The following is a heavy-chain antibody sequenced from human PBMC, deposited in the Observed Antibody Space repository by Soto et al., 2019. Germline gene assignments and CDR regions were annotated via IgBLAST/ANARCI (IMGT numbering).Heavy chain of an antibody. V-gene: IGHV4-31*03. D-gene: IGHD4-17*01. CDR2: IYYSGST. CDR3: AREYTVTTGWFDP. Sequence: QVQLQESGPGLVKPSQTLSLTCTVSGGSISSGGYYWSWIRQHPGKGLEWIGYIYYSGSTYYNPSLESRVXXSXDXXKDQFSLKLSSVTAAATAVYYCAREYTVTTGWFDPWGQGNLVTVSS. CDR1: GGSISSGGYY. J-gene: IGHJ5*02.